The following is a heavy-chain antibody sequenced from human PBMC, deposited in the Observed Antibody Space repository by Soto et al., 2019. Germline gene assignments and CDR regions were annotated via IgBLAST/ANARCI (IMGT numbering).Heavy chain of an antibody. CDR2: INHSGST. D-gene: IGHD3-3*01. CDR1: GGSFSGYY. CDR3: ARGGGLRFLEWLLYRSDHTYYYYGMDV. Sequence: SETLSLTCAVYGGSFSGYYWSWIRQPPGKGLEWIGEINHSGSTNYNPSLKSRVTISVDTSKNQFSLKLSSVTAAETAVYYCARGGGLRFLEWLLYRSDHTYYYYGMDVWGQGTTVTVSS. J-gene: IGHJ6*02. V-gene: IGHV4-34*01.